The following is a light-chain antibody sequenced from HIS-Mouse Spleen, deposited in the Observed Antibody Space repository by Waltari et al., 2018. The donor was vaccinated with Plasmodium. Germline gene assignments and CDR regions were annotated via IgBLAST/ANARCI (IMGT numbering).Light chain of an antibody. CDR2: AAS. CDR1: QSISSY. Sequence: DLQMTKSPSSLSASVGDRVTITCLASQSISSYLNWYHQKPGKAPKLLIYAASSLQSGVPSRFSGTGSGTDFTLTISSLQPEDFATYFCQQSYSTWTFGQGTKVEIK. J-gene: IGKJ1*01. V-gene: IGKV1-39*01. CDR3: QQSYSTWT.